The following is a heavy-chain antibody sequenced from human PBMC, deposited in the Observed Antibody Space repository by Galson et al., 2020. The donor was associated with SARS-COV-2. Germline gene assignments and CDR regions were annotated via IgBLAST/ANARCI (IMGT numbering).Heavy chain of an antibody. CDR1: GYTFASYD. J-gene: IGHJ4*02. Sequence: ASVKVSCKVSGYTFASYDINWVRQATGQGLEWMGWMNPNSGNTGYAQKFQGRVTMTRDTSINTAYMELSSLRSEDTAVYYCARRSDYFDSSSYFYWGQGTLVTVSP. CDR3: ARRSDYFDSSSYFY. V-gene: IGHV1-8*01. D-gene: IGHD3-22*01. CDR2: MNPNSGNT.